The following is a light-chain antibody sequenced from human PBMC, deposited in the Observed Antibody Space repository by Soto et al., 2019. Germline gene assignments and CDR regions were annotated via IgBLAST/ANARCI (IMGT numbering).Light chain of an antibody. Sequence: EIVLTQSPGTLSLSPGERATLSCRASQSVSSDYLAWYQLKPGQAPRLLIYGASTRATGIPARFSGSGSGTEFTLTISSLQSEDFAVYYCQQYNNWPLLTFGGGTKVEI. J-gene: IGKJ4*01. CDR3: QQYNNWPLLT. CDR1: QSVSSD. V-gene: IGKV3D-15*01. CDR2: GAS.